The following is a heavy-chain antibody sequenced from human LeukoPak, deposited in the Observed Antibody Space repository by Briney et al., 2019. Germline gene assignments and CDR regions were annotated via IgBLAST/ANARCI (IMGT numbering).Heavy chain of an antibody. J-gene: IGHJ6*03. CDR3: ARSAGHCSNGICFTDYYMDV. CDR2: INPNSGVT. V-gene: IGHV1-2*02. D-gene: IGHD2-8*01. CDR1: GYTFTGYY. Sequence: ASVKVSCKASGYTFTGYYMHWVRQAPGQGLEWLGWINPNSGVTNYAQKFQGRVTMTRDTSVSTAYMDLSSVTSDDSAVYFCARSAGHCSNGICFTDYYMDVWGRGTTVTVSS.